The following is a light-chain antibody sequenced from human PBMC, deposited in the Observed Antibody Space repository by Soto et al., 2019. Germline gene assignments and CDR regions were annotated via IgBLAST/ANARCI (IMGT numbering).Light chain of an antibody. CDR2: KAS. J-gene: IGKJ4*01. CDR3: QQYNIYALT. V-gene: IGKV1-5*03. CDR1: QSISTW. Sequence: DIQMTQSPSTLSASVGDRVTITCRASQSISTWLAWYQQKPGKAPKLLIHKASSLESGVPSRFSGSGSGTEFTLTINSLQPDDFAAYYCQQYNIYALTFGGGTKVEIK.